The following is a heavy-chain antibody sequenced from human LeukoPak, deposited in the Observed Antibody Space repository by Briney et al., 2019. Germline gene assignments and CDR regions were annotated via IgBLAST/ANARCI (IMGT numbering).Heavy chain of an antibody. CDR2: IDWDDDK. CDR3: ARIRADGGDFDY. D-gene: IGHD4-23*01. Sequence: SGPALVKPTQTLTLTCTFSGFSLSTSGMRVSWIRQPPGKALEWLALIDWDDDKYYSTSLKTRLTISKDTSKNQVVLTMANMDPVDTATYYCARIRADGGDFDYWGQGTLVTVSS. J-gene: IGHJ4*02. V-gene: IGHV2-70*01. CDR1: GFSLSTSGMR.